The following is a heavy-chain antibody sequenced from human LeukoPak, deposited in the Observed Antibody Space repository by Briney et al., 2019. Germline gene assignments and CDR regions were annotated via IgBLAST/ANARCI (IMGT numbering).Heavy chain of an antibody. CDR1: GFTFSNYW. CDR3: ARDRGSKQSDY. V-gene: IGHV3-7*01. Sequence: QAGGSLRLSCAASGFTFSNYWMSWVRQAPGKGLEWVANIKQDGSDKYYVDSVKGRFTISRDNAKNSMYLQMNSLRVEDTAVYYCARDRGSKQSDYWGQGTLVTVSS. D-gene: IGHD3-10*01. CDR2: IKQDGSDK. J-gene: IGHJ4*02.